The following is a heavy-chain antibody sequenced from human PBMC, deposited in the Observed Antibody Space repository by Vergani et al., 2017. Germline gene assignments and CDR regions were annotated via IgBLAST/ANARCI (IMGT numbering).Heavy chain of an antibody. CDR1: GYTFTSYA. CDR2: INAGNGNT. D-gene: IGHD2-15*01. J-gene: IGHJ4*02. Sequence: QVQLVQSGAEVKKPGASVKVSCKASGYTFTSYAMHWVRQAPGQRLEWMGWINAGNGNTKYSQKFQGRVTITRDKSASTAYMELSSLRSEDTAVYYCARDSRPIGYCSGGSCYSHFDYWGQGTLVTVSS. V-gene: IGHV1-3*01. CDR3: ARDSRPIGYCSGGSCYSHFDY.